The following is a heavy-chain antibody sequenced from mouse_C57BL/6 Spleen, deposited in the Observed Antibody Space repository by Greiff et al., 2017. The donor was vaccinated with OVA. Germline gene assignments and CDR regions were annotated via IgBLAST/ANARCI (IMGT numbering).Heavy chain of an antibody. CDR2: IYPGDGDT. D-gene: IGHD1-1*02. V-gene: IGHV1-82*01. Sequence: LVESGPELVKPGASVKISCKASGYAFSSSWMNWVKQRPGKGLEWIGRIYPGDGDTNYNGKFKGKATLTADKSSSTAYMQLSSLTSEDSAVYFCAREGGYYLDYWGQGTTLTVSS. CDR3: AREGGYYLDY. CDR1: GYAFSSSW. J-gene: IGHJ2*01.